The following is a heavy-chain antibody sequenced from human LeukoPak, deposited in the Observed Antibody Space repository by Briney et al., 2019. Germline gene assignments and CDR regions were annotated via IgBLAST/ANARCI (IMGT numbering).Heavy chain of an antibody. CDR3: KGGFPDRRGAGY. D-gene: IGHD3-22*01. J-gene: IGHJ4*02. Sequence: SETLSLTCTVSGGSISSSSYYWGWIRQPPGKGLEWIGSIYYSGSTYYNPPLKSRVTISVDTSKNQFSLKLSSVTAADTAVYYCKGGFPDRRGAGYWGQGTLVTVSS. V-gene: IGHV4-39*01. CDR1: GGSISSSSYY. CDR2: IYYSGST.